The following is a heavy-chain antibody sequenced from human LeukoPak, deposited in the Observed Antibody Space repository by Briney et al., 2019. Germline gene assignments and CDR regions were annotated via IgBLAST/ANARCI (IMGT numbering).Heavy chain of an antibody. J-gene: IGHJ4*02. CDR1: GASMNKYY. V-gene: IGHV4-59*08. CDR2: IHYGGNT. D-gene: IGHD6-19*01. Sequence: SETLSLTCTVSGASMNKYYWSWIRQPPGKGLEWIGYIHYGGNTNYSPSLKSRLTISVDRSNNQFSLSLTSVTAADTAVYYCARWGSGWSYFDYWGQGTLVTVSS. CDR3: ARWGSGWSYFDY.